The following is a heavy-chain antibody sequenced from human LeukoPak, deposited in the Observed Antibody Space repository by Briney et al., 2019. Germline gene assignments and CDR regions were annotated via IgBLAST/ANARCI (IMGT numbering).Heavy chain of an antibody. CDR3: AHRQGYFDSSGHFDY. CDR1: GFSLSTSGVT. Sequence: SGPTLVNPTQTLTLTCTFSGFSLSTSGVTVGWIRQPPGKALEWLALIYWNDDKRYSPSLKRRLTVGKDTSKNQVVLTMTNMDPVDTATYYCAHRQGYFDSSGHFDYWGQGTLVTVSS. CDR2: IYWNDDK. V-gene: IGHV2-5*01. J-gene: IGHJ4*02. D-gene: IGHD3-22*01.